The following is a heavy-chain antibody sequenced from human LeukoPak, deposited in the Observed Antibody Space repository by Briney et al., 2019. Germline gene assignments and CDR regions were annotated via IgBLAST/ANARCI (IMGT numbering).Heavy chain of an antibody. CDR3: ARERDTAMVTPLDY. V-gene: IGHV3-48*04. CDR1: GFTFSSYS. Sequence: GGSLRLSCAASGFTFSSYSMNWVRQAPGKGLGWVSYISSSSSTIYYADSVKGRFTISRDNAKNSLYLQMNSLRAEDTAVYYCARERDTAMVTPLDYWGQGTLVTVSS. D-gene: IGHD5-18*01. J-gene: IGHJ4*02. CDR2: ISSSSSTI.